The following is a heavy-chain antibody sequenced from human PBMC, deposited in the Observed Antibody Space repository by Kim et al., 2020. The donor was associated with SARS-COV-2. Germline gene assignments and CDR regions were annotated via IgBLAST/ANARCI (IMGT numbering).Heavy chain of an antibody. V-gene: IGHV4-34*01. CDR3: ARGWYYDYVWGSYGGGEGIDV. D-gene: IGHD3-16*01. CDR1: GGSFSGYY. J-gene: IGHJ6*02. Sequence: SETLSLTCAVYGGSFSGYYWSWIRQPPGKGLEWIGEINHSGSTNYNPSLKSRVTISVDTSKNQFSLKLSSVTAADTAVYYCARGWYYDYVWGSYGGGEGIDVWGQGTTVTVSS. CDR2: INHSGST.